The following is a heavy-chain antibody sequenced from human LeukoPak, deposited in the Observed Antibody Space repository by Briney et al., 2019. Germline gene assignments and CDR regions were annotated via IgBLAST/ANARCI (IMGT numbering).Heavy chain of an antibody. CDR3: ARSRPYCSGGSCYSYPHRANWFDP. CDR1: GYTFTSYA. D-gene: IGHD2-15*01. CDR2: INAGNGNT. V-gene: IGHV1-3*01. J-gene: IGHJ5*02. Sequence: GASVKVSCKASGYTFTSYAMHWVRQAPGQRLEWMGWINAGNGNTKYSQKFQGRVTITRDTSASTAYMELSSLRSEDTAVYYCARSRPYCSGGSCYSYPHRANWFDPWGQGTLVTVSS.